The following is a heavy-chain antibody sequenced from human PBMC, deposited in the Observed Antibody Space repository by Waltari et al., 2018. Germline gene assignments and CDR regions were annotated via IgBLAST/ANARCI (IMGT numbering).Heavy chain of an antibody. V-gene: IGHV3-7*01. D-gene: IGHD2-15*01. CDR3: ARDVPRDIVVVVAARTNWFDP. CDR2: IKQDGSEK. CDR1: GFTFSSYW. J-gene: IGHJ5*02. Sequence: EVQLVESGGGLVQPGGSLRLSCPASGFTFSSYWMSWVRQAPGKGLGWVANIKQDGSEKYYVDSVKGRFTISRDNAKNSLYLQMNSLRAEDTAVYYCARDVPRDIVVVVAARTNWFDPWGQGTLVTVSS.